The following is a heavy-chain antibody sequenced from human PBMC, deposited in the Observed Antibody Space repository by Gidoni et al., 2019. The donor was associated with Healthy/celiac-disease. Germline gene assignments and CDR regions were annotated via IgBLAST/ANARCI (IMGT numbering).Heavy chain of an antibody. CDR3: AKRGLSRTAYYGMDV. Sequence: EVQLLESGGGLVQPGGSLRLACAASGFTFSSYAMSWVRQAPGKGLEWVSAISGSGGSTYYADSVKGRFTISRDNSKNTLYLQMNSLRAEDTAVYYCAKRGLSRTAYYGMDVWGQGTTVTVSS. CDR2: ISGSGGST. D-gene: IGHD3-10*01. V-gene: IGHV3-23*01. CDR1: GFTFSSYA. J-gene: IGHJ6*02.